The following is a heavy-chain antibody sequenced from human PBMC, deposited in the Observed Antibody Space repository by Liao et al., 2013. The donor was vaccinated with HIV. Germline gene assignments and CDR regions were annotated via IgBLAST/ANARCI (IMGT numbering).Heavy chain of an antibody. J-gene: IGHJ6*03. Sequence: QVQLQQWGAGLLKPSETLSLTCGVYGGSLTNYYWTWLRQIPGKGLEWIGEISHSRTTNYNPSLKSRVTISLDTCKNDFSLQLRSVTAADTAVYYCARWGYDFWSGTTDYMDVWGKGTTVTVSS. D-gene: IGHD3-3*01. CDR3: ARWGYDFWSGTTDYMDV. CDR2: ISHSRTT. CDR1: GGSLTNYY. V-gene: IGHV4-34*02.